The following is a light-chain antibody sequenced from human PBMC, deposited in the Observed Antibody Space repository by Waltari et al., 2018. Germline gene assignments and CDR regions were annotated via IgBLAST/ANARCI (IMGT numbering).Light chain of an antibody. J-gene: IGLJ1*01. CDR1: IRDVGGYKY. Sequence: QSALTQPASVSGSPGQSINTSCPGTIRDVGGYKYVSWSQHHPGDVPRLLIYDVVKRPSGVSSRFSGSKSDNTARLTISGLQAADEAHYYCSSFTSSSSFVFGSGTKVTV. CDR2: DVV. V-gene: IGLV2-14*03. CDR3: SSFTSSSSFV.